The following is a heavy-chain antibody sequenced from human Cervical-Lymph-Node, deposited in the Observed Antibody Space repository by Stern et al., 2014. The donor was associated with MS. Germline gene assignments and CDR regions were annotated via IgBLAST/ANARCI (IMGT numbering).Heavy chain of an antibody. CDR3: AKDVREDYYYYGMDV. D-gene: IGHD3-10*01. J-gene: IGHJ6*02. Sequence: QVQLVESGGGVVQPGRSLRLSCAASGFTFSSHGMHWVRQAPGKGLEWAAVISYDGSNKDYAGSVKGRFTISRDNSKNTLYLQMNSLRAEDTAVYYCAKDVREDYYYYGMDVWGQGTTVTVSS. CDR1: GFTFSSHG. CDR2: ISYDGSNK. V-gene: IGHV3-30*18.